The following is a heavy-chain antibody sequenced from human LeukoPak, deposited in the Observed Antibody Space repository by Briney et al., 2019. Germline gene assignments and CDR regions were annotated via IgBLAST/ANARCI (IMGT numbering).Heavy chain of an antibody. Sequence: SETLSLTCTVSGGSISSGSYYWSWIRQPAGKGLEWIGRIYTSGSTNYNPSLKSRVTISVDTSKNQFSLKLSSVTAADTAVYYCARSGSYLSWYFDLWGRGTLVTVSS. CDR2: IYTSGST. D-gene: IGHD1-26*01. V-gene: IGHV4-61*02. CDR3: ARSGSYLSWYFDL. CDR1: GGSISSGSYY. J-gene: IGHJ2*01.